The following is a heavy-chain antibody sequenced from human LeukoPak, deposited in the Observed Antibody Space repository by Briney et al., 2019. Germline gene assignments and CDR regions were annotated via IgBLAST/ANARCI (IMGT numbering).Heavy chain of an antibody. J-gene: IGHJ6*03. Sequence: PGGSLRLSCAASGFTFSSYWMHWVRQAPGKGLVWVSRINSDGSSTSYADSVKGRSIISRDNAKNTLYLQMNSLRAEDTAVYYCARAGLRLGELLLFTSLDYYYMDVWGKGTTVTVSS. CDR1: GFTFSSYW. CDR3: ARAGLRLGELLLFTSLDYYYMDV. D-gene: IGHD3-16*02. CDR2: INSDGSST. V-gene: IGHV3-74*01.